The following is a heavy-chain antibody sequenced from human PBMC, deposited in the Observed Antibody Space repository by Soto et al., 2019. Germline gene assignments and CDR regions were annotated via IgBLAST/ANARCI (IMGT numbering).Heavy chain of an antibody. CDR1: GGTFSSYA. V-gene: IGHV1-69*13. Sequence: SVKVSCKASGGTFSSYAISWVRQAPGQGLEWMGGIIPIFDTANSAQRFRGRVTITAGESTGTAYMELSSLRSEDTAVYFCAGGNFYGSGSYPPFTYWGQGSLATVSS. CDR3: AGGNFYGSGSYPPFTY. D-gene: IGHD3-10*01. J-gene: IGHJ4*02. CDR2: IIPIFDTA.